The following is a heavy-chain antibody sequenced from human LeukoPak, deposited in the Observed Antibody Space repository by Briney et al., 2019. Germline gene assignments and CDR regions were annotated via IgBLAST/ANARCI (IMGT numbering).Heavy chain of an antibody. J-gene: IGHJ4*02. V-gene: IGHV3-23*01. CDR1: GFNFNNFA. CDR3: AKGAEIDH. Sequence: GGSLTLSCAASGFNFNNFAMSWVRQAPGKGLEWLSAMTGPADTTYYAESVKGRFTISRDYSKSMVFLQMNSLRVEDTAIYYCAKGAEIDHWGQGTLVTVSS. CDR2: MTGPADTT.